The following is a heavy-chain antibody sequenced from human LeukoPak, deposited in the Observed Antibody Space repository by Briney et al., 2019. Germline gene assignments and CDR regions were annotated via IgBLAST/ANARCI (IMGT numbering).Heavy chain of an antibody. Sequence: SGGSLRLSCAASGFTFSSYYMTWVRQAPGKGLEWVATIKDDGSEDYYLDSVKGRFTISRDNAKSSMWLQMSSLRAEDTAVYYCARDQTPFYWGQGSLVTASS. CDR1: GFTFSSYY. D-gene: IGHD2-15*01. CDR2: IKDDGSED. J-gene: IGHJ4*02. CDR3: ARDQTPFY. V-gene: IGHV3-7*01.